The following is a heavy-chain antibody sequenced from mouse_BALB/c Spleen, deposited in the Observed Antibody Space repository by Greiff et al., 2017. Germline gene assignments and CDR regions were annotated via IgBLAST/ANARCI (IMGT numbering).Heavy chain of an antibody. J-gene: IGHJ2*01. V-gene: IGHV6-6*02. CDR1: GFTFSNYW. CDR3: TRGDY. Sequence: EVKLMESGGGLVQPGGSMKLSCVASGFTFSNYWMNWVRQSPEKGLEWVAEIRLKSNNYATHYAESVKGRFTISRDDSKSSVYLQMNNLRAEDTGIYYCTRGDYWGQGTTLTVSS. CDR2: IRLKSNNYAT.